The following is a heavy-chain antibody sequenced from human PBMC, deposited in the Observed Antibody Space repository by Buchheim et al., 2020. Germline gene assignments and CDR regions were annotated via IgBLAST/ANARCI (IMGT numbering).Heavy chain of an antibody. Sequence: EVQLLESGGGLVQPGGSLRLSCAASGFTFNNYAMNWVRQVPGKGLEWVSGIIGSGSRTYYADSVKGRLTIHRDNSKGTLYLQMNSLRAEDTAVYYCAKGGYCSSSDCYRAYYYYNMDAWGQGTT. CDR2: IIGSGSRT. J-gene: IGHJ6*02. CDR3: AKGGYCSSSDCYRAYYYYNMDA. CDR1: GFTFNNYA. V-gene: IGHV3-23*01. D-gene: IGHD2-2*01.